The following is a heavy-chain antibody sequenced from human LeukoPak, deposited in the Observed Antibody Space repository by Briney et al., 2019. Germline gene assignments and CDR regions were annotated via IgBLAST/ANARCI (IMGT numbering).Heavy chain of an antibody. D-gene: IGHD6-19*01. CDR3: AKKNGHSSGWYYFDY. V-gene: IGHV3-30*02. Sequence: PGGSLRLSCAASGFTFSSYGMHWVRQAPGKGLEWVAFIRYDGSNKYYADSVKGRFTISRDNSKNTLYLQMNSLRAEDTAVYYCAKKNGHSSGWYYFDYWGQGTLVTVSS. CDR2: IRYDGSNK. CDR1: GFTFSSYG. J-gene: IGHJ4*02.